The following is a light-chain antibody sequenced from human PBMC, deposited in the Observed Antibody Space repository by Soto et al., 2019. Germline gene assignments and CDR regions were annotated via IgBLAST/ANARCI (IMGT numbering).Light chain of an antibody. V-gene: IGLV2-11*01. Sequence: QSALTQPRSVSGSPGQSVTISCTGTSSDVGGYNYVSWYQQHPGKAPKVMIYDVSERPSGVPDRFSGSKSGNTASLTISGLQAEDEADYYCSSYAGSPRYVLGTGTKATVL. CDR1: SSDVGGYNY. CDR2: DVS. J-gene: IGLJ1*01. CDR3: SSYAGSPRYV.